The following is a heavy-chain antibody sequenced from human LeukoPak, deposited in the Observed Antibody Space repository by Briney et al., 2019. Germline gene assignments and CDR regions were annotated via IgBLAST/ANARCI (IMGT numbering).Heavy chain of an antibody. CDR3: AKGIYLSNYYYYGMDV. CDR2: ISGSGGST. V-gene: IGHV3-23*01. Sequence: GGSLRLSCAASGFTFSSYAMSWVRQAPGKGPEWVSAISGSGGSTYYADSVKGRFTISRDNSKNTLYLQMNSLRAEDTAVYYCAKGIYLSNYYYYGMDVWGQGTTVTVSS. D-gene: IGHD4-4*01. J-gene: IGHJ6*02. CDR1: GFTFSSYA.